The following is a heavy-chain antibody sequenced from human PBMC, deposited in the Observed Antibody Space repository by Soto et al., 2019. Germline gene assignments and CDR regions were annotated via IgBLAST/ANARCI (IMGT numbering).Heavy chain of an antibody. D-gene: IGHD3-10*01. Sequence: ASETLSLTCTVSGGSISSYYWSWIRQPPGKGLEWIGEINHSGSTNYNPSLKSRVTISVDTSKNQFSLKLSSVTAADTAVYYCARAYTMVRGGSWFDPWGQGTLVTVSS. V-gene: IGHV4-59*12. J-gene: IGHJ5*02. CDR2: INHSGST. CDR3: ARAYTMVRGGSWFDP. CDR1: GGSISSYY.